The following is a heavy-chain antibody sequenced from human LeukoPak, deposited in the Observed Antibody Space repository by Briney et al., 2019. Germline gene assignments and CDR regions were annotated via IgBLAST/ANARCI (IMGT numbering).Heavy chain of an antibody. J-gene: IGHJ4*02. CDR2: IIPIFGTA. CDR3: ARAPTKQQQVHTLDY. V-gene: IGHV1-69*06. CDR1: GGTFSSYA. D-gene: IGHD6-13*01. Sequence: SVKVSYKASGGTFSSYAISWVRQAPGQGLEWMGGIIPIFGTANYAQKFQGRVTITADKSTSTAYMELSSLRSEDTAVYYCARAPTKQQQVHTLDYWGQGTLVTVSS.